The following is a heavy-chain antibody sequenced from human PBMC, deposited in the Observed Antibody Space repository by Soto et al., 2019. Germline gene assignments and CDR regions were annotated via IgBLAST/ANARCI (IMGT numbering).Heavy chain of an antibody. V-gene: IGHV4-59*01. CDR3: ARLPGNYYYYGMDV. J-gene: IGHJ6*02. CDR2: IYYSGST. CDR1: GGSISRYY. Sequence: PTETLSLTFTVSGGSISRYYWSWIRQPPGKGLEWIGYIYYSGSTNYNPSLKSRVTISVDTSKNQFSLKLSSVTAADTAVYYCARLPGNYYYYGMDVWGQGTTVTVSS.